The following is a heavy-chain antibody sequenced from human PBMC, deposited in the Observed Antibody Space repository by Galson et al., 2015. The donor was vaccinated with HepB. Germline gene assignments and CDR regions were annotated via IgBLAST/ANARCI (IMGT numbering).Heavy chain of an antibody. Sequence: SVKVSCKASGYTFTSYGISWVRQAPGQGREWMGWISAYNGNTNYAQKLQGRVTMTTDTSTSTAYMELRSLRSDDTAVYYCARGWDCGGDCYSDPFDDWGQGTLVTVSS. CDR2: ISAYNGNT. CDR1: GYTFTSYG. J-gene: IGHJ4*02. D-gene: IGHD2-21*01. V-gene: IGHV1-18*01. CDR3: ARGWDCGGDCYSDPFDD.